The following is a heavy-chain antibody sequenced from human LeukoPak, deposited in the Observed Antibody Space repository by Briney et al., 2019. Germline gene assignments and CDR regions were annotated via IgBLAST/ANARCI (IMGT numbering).Heavy chain of an antibody. CDR3: ARVVVGATRIFDY. CDR1: GGSFSGYY. D-gene: IGHD1-26*01. V-gene: IGHV4-34*01. J-gene: IGHJ4*02. CDR2: INHSGST. Sequence: SETLSLTCAVYGGSFSGYYWSWIRQPPGKGLEWIGEINHSGSTNYNPSLKSRVTISVDTSKSQFSLKLSSVTAADTAVYYCARVVVGATRIFDYWGQGTLVTVSS.